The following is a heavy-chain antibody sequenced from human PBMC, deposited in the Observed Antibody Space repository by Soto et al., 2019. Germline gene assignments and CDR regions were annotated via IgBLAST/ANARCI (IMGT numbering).Heavy chain of an antibody. J-gene: IGHJ4*02. Sequence: GGSLRLSCAASGFTFSSYAMSWVRQAPGKGLEWISTISGSGGSTYYADSAKGRFTISRDISKNTFYLQMNSLRVEDTAFYYCAKHVDSSGASIGHWGQGT. CDR3: AKHVDSSGASIGH. CDR2: ISGSGGST. D-gene: IGHD3-22*01. V-gene: IGHV3-23*01. CDR1: GFTFSSYA.